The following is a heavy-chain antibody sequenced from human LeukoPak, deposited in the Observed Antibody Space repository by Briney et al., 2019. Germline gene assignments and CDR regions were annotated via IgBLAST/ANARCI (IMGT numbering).Heavy chain of an antibody. J-gene: IGHJ4*02. Sequence: SETLSLTCTVSVGSISSSSYYWGWIRQPPGKGLEWIGSIYYSGSTYYNPSLKSRVTISVDTSENQFSLKLSSVTAADTAVYYCAREVGASYYWGQGTLVTVSS. CDR2: IYYSGST. CDR3: AREVGASYY. D-gene: IGHD1-26*01. V-gene: IGHV4-39*02. CDR1: VGSISSSSYY.